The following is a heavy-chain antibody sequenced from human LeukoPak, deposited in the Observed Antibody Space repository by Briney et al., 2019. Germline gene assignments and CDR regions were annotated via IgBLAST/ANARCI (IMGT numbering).Heavy chain of an antibody. CDR1: GGSFSGYY. J-gene: IGHJ4*02. D-gene: IGHD6-19*01. CDR2: INHSGST. V-gene: IGHV4-34*01. Sequence: PSETLSLTCAVSGGSFSGYYWSWIRQPPGKGLEWIGEINHSGSTNYNPYLKSRVTISVDTSKNQFSVKLSSVTVADTAVYYCARGQWLDNYWGQGTLVTVSS. CDR3: ARGQWLDNY.